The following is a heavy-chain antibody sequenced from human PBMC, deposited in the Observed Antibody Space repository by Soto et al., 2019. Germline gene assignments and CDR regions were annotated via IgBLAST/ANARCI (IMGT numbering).Heavy chain of an antibody. Sequence: GGSLRLSCPASGFTFSNYAMSLVRQAPGKGLEWVSFIYRGGSTYSADSVKVRFTISRDNSKNTLYLQMNSLRAEAAAVYYCATAITIFAVVITHEAVGYWCQGTLVTVSS. CDR1: GFTFSNYA. J-gene: IGHJ4*02. D-gene: IGHD3-3*01. CDR3: ATAITIFAVVITHEAVGY. CDR2: IYRGGST. V-gene: IGHV3-23*03.